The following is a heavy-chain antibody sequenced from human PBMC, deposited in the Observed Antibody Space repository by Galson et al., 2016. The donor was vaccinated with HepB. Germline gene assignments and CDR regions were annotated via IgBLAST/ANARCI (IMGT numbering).Heavy chain of an antibody. V-gene: IGHV3-30-3*01. CDR3: ARKRVPGFGHLYHMDV. CDR1: GFSFSSYG. Sequence: SLRLSCAASGFSFSSYGLHWVSQAPGKGLEWVAVISYDGNNFYYGDSVKGRFTISRDNSQNTLYLQMNNLKSEDTAVYYCARKRVPGFGHLYHMDVRGRGTTVSVAS. CDR2: ISYDGNNF. J-gene: IGHJ6*03. D-gene: IGHD3-10*01.